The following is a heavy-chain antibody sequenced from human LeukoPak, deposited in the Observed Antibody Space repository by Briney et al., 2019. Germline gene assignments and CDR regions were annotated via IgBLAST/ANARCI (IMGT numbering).Heavy chain of an antibody. Sequence: PGGSLRLSCAASGFTFSSYAMHWVRQAPGKGLEWVAVISYDGSNKYYADSVKGRFTISRDNSRNTLYLQMNSLRAEDTAVYYCARDRHYYGSGSENWFDPWGQGTLVTVSS. CDR3: ARDRHYYGSGSENWFDP. J-gene: IGHJ5*02. D-gene: IGHD3-10*01. CDR2: ISYDGSNK. CDR1: GFTFSSYA. V-gene: IGHV3-30*01.